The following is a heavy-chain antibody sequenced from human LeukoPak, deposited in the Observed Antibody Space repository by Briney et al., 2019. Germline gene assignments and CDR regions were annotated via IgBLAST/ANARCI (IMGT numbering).Heavy chain of an antibody. J-gene: IGHJ4*02. Sequence: GRSLRLSCAASGFTFDDYAMHWVRQAPGKGLEWVSGISWNSGSIGYADSVKGRFTISRDNAKNSLYLQMNSLRAEDTALYYCAKDISYSGSYYYFDYWGQGTLVTVPS. CDR2: ISWNSGSI. CDR3: AKDISYSGSYYYFDY. CDR1: GFTFDDYA. D-gene: IGHD1-26*01. V-gene: IGHV3-9*01.